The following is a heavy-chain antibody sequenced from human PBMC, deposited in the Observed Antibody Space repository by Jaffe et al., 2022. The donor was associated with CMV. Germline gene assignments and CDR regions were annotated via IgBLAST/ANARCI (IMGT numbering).Heavy chain of an antibody. CDR3: AKDRIYCSSTSCYRVSDGMDV. CDR2: ISYDGSNK. V-gene: IGHV3-30*18. CDR1: GFTFSSYG. J-gene: IGHJ6*02. D-gene: IGHD2-2*02. Sequence: QVQLVESGGGVVQPGRSLRLSCAASGFTFSSYGMHWVRQAPGKGLEWVAVISYDGSNKYYADSVKGRFTISRDNSKNTLYLQMNSLRAEDTAVYYCAKDRIYCSSTSCYRVSDGMDVWGQGTTVTVSS.